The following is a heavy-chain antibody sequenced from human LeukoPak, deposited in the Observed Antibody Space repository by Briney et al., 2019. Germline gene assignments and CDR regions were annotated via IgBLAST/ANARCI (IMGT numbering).Heavy chain of an antibody. CDR2: MYHSGDT. V-gene: IGHV4-4*02. J-gene: IGHJ5*02. CDR3: ARADYDILTGYWWLDP. Sequence: SETLSLTCAVSGGSISSSNWWSWVRQSPGKGLEWIGEMYHSGDTNYNPSLKSRVTISVDKSKNQLSLKLSSVTAADTAVYYCARADYDILTGYWWLDPWGQGTLVTVSS. CDR1: GGSISSSNW. D-gene: IGHD3-9*01.